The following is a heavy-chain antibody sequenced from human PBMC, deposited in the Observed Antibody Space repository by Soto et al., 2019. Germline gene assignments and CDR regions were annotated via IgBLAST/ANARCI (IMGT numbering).Heavy chain of an antibody. CDR3: PRCKRQQLVLIVYFDY. CDR1: GFSLSTSGVG. CDR2: IYWDDDK. J-gene: IGHJ4*01. D-gene: IGHD6-13*01. Sequence: QITLKESGPTLVKPTQTLTLTCTFSGFSLSTSGVGVGWIRQPPGKALECLALIYWDDDKRYSPSLKSRLTITKDTSKDQVVLTMSHIDPVDTATYYCPRCKRQQLVLIVYFDYWGHGTLATVSS. V-gene: IGHV2-5*02.